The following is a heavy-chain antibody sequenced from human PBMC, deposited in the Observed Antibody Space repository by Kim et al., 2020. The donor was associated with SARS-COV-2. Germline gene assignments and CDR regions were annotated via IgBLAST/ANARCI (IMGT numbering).Heavy chain of an antibody. CDR3: ASTQFYSSSAVNDY. Sequence: GGSLRLSCAASGFTFSSYAMHWVRQAPGKGLEWVAVISYDGSNKYYADSVKGRFTISRDNSKNTLYLQMNSLRAEDTAVYYCASTQFYSSSAVNDYWGQGTLVTVSS. D-gene: IGHD6-13*01. V-gene: IGHV3-30-3*01. J-gene: IGHJ4*02. CDR2: ISYDGSNK. CDR1: GFTFSSYA.